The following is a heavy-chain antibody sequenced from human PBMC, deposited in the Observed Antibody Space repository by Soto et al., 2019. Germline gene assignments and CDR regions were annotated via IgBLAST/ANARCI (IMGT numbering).Heavy chain of an antibody. J-gene: IGHJ4*02. Sequence: EVQLLESGGGLVQPGGSLRLSCAASGFTFSSYAMSWVRQAPGKGLEWVSAISGSGGSTFYADSKKGRFPISRDTSKNTLHLQMNNLRAEDTALYYCAKGRSYMDIVTGPAARTSPAYWGQGTLVTASS. CDR3: AKGRSYMDIVTGPAARTSPAY. D-gene: IGHD2-2*03. V-gene: IGHV3-23*01. CDR1: GFTFSSYA. CDR2: ISGSGGST.